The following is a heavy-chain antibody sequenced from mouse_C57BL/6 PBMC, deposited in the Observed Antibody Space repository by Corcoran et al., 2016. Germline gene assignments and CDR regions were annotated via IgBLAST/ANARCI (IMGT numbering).Heavy chain of an antibody. CDR3: ARESYYYGRGYFDV. J-gene: IGHJ1*03. CDR1: GYSITSGYY. V-gene: IGHV3-6*01. CDR2: ISYDGSN. D-gene: IGHD1-1*01. Sequence: DVQLQESGPGLVKPSQSLSLTCSVTGYSITSGYYWNWIRQFPGNKLEWMGYISYDGSNNYNPSLKKRISSTRDTSKNQFFLKLNSVTTEDTATYYCARESYYYGRGYFDVWGTGTTVTVSS.